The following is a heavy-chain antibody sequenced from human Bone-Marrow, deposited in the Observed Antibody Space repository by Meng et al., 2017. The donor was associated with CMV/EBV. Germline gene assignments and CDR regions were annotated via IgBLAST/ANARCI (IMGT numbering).Heavy chain of an antibody. D-gene: IGHD3-3*01. Sequence: GESLKISCAASGFAFSSFTMHWVRQAPGKGLEWVAVISYDGSIKYYADSVKGRFTISRDNSKNTLYLQMNSLRAEDTAVYYCARGLLEGRYWGQGTLVTGSS. CDR3: ARGLLEGRY. V-gene: IGHV3-30-3*01. J-gene: IGHJ4*02. CDR1: GFAFSSFT. CDR2: ISYDGSIK.